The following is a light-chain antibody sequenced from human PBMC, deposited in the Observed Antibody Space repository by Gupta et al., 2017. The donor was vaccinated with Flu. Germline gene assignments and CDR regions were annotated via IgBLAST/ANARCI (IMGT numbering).Light chain of an antibody. V-gene: IGKV2-28*01. CDR1: QSLLYSNGYNY. J-gene: IGKJ2*01. CDR3: RQALQTPNI. CDR2: LGS. Sequence: DIVMTQSPLSLPVTPGEPASISCRSSQSLLYSNGYNYLDWYLQKPGQSPQLLIYLGSNRASGVPDRFSGSGSGTDFTLKISRVEAEDVGVYYCRQALQTPNIFGQGTKMEIK.